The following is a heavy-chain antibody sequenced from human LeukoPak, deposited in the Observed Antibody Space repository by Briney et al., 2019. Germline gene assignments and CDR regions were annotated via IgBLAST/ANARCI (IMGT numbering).Heavy chain of an antibody. CDR3: ARGGAARLHFQN. CDR2: IYHSGST. Sequence: PSETLSLTCTVSGGSISTYYWNWIRQPPGKGLEWIGYIYHSGSTNYNPSLQSRVTISVDTSKNQFSLNLDSVTAADTAVYYCARGGAARLHFQNWGQGTLVTVSS. V-gene: IGHV4-59*01. CDR1: GGSISTYY. D-gene: IGHD6-6*01. J-gene: IGHJ1*01.